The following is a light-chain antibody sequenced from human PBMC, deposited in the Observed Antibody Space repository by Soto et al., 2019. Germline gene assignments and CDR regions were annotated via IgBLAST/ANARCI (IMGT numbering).Light chain of an antibody. CDR3: QMWDSSTDV. Sequence: SYELTQPLSVSVALGQTARITCGGNNIGSKNVHWYQQKPGQAPVLVIYRDSNRPSGIPERFSGSNSGNTATLTISRAQAGDEADYYCQMWDSSTDVFGTGTKLTVL. CDR2: RDS. CDR1: NIGSKN. J-gene: IGLJ1*01. V-gene: IGLV3-9*01.